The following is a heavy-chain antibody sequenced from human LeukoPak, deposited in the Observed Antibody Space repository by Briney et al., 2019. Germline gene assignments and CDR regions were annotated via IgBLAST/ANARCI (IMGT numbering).Heavy chain of an antibody. D-gene: IGHD4-23*01. J-gene: IGHJ4*02. CDR3: ARRDYGGGYYFDY. V-gene: IGHV5-51*01. Sequence: HGESLKISCRGSGYSFTTYWIGWVRQMPERGLERSGIIYTGDCDTYYSPYFQGKVTMSVDKSITTAYLQWSSLKAADTAMYYCARRDYGGGYYFDYWGQGTLVTVSS. CDR1: GYSFTTYW. CDR2: IYTGDCDT.